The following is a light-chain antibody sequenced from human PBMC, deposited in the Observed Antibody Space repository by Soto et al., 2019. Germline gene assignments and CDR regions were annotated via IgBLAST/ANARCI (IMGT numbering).Light chain of an antibody. V-gene: IGKV3-20*01. J-gene: IGKJ2*01. CDR1: QSVSSSY. CDR2: GAS. CDR3: QQFGTSPMFT. Sequence: EIVLTQSPGTLSLSPGERATLSCRASQSVSSSYLAWYQQRPGQAPRLLIFGASSRATGVPDRFSGSGSGTDFTLTINRLEPEDFVVYYCQQFGTSPMFTFGQGTKLEI.